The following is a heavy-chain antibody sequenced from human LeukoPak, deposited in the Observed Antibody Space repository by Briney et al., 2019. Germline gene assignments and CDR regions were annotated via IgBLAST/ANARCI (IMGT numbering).Heavy chain of an antibody. Sequence: PGGSLRLSCAASGFSFTTYGMHWVRQAPGKELEWVAFIRYDGSNKYYADSVKGRFTISRDNSKNTLYLQMDSLRGDDTAVYYCAKKRRRDGYNYVDYWGQGTLVTVSS. V-gene: IGHV3-30*02. D-gene: IGHD5-24*01. CDR1: GFSFTTYG. J-gene: IGHJ4*02. CDR2: IRYDGSNK. CDR3: AKKRRRDGYNYVDY.